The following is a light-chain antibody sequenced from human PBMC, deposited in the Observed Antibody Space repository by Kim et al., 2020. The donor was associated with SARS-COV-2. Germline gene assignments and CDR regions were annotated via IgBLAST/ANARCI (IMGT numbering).Light chain of an antibody. Sequence: SSELTQDPAVSVALGQTVRITCQGDSLRSYYASWYQQKPGQAPVLVIYGKNNRPSGIPDRFSGSSSGNTASLTITGAQAEDEADYYFNSRVSRGNHVVFG. CDR1: SLRSYY. CDR3: NSRVSRGNHVV. CDR2: GKN. V-gene: IGLV3-19*01. J-gene: IGLJ2*01.